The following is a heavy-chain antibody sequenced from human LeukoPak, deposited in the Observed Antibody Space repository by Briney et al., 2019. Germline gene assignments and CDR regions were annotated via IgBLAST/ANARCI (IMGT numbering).Heavy chain of an antibody. V-gene: IGHV1-24*01. J-gene: IGHJ2*01. CDR3: VTDRARLFWYFDL. D-gene: IGHD4/OR15-4a*01. Sequence: ASVKVSCKVSGSTLSDLSIHWVRQAPGKGLEYVGGSDPEGGETFHAQNFQGRLTMTEDTSIDTAYMELTRLRSEDTAVYYCVTDRARLFWYFDLWGRGTLVTVSS. CDR1: GSTLSDLS. CDR2: SDPEGGET.